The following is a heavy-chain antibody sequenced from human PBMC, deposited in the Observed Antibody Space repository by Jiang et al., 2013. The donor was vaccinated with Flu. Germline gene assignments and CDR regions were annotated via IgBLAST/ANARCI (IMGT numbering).Heavy chain of an antibody. CDR2: MNPNSGNT. V-gene: IGHV1-8*01. D-gene: IGHD4-17*01. J-gene: IGHJ5*02. CDR1: GYTFTSYD. CDR3: ARGFRAVTTRSGWFDP. Sequence: SVKVSCKASGYTFTSYDINWVRQATGQGLEWMRWMNPNSGNTGYAQKFQGRVTMTRNTSISTAYMELSSLRSEDTAVYYCARGFRAVTTRSGWFDPWGQGTLVTVS.